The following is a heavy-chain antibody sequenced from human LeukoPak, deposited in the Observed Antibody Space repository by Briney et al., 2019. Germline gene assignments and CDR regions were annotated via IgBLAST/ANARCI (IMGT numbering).Heavy chain of an antibody. Sequence: SETLSLTCTVSGRSISSYYWSWIRQPPGKGLEWIGYIYYSGSTNFNPSLKSRVTISVDTSKNQFSLKLSSVTAADTAVYYCARHGVVPGAVADYWGQGTLVTVSS. CDR2: IYYSGST. CDR1: GRSISSYY. D-gene: IGHD6-19*01. V-gene: IGHV4-59*08. CDR3: ARHGVVPGAVADY. J-gene: IGHJ4*02.